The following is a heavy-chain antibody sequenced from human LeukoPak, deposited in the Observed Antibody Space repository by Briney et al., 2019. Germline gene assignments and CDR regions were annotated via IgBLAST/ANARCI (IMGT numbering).Heavy chain of an antibody. V-gene: IGHV3-74*01. J-gene: IGHJ4*02. CDR3: SRGSGYTYSFTGRERTKSRLDY. CDR2: INNDGSTT. CDR1: GFTFSNYW. Sequence: GGSLRLSCAASGFTFSNYWMHWVRQTPGKGLVWVSRINNDGSTTSYADSVKGRFTISRDNAKNTLYLQMNSLRAEDTALYYCSRGSGYTYSFTGRERTKSRLDYWGQGTLVTVSS. D-gene: IGHD5-18*01.